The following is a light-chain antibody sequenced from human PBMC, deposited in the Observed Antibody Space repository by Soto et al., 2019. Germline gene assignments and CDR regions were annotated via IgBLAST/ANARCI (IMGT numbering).Light chain of an antibody. CDR1: QSVTNGH. V-gene: IGKV3-20*01. J-gene: IGKJ5*01. CDR2: GAS. CDR3: QQHGDSPPGT. Sequence: ELVLTPSPGTLSVSPGARSPLSGRARQSVTNGHLAWYQQRPGLPPPLLIYGASSRATGTPDRFSGSGSGTDFSLTISRLEPEDFALYFCQQHGDSPPGTFGQGTRLEIK.